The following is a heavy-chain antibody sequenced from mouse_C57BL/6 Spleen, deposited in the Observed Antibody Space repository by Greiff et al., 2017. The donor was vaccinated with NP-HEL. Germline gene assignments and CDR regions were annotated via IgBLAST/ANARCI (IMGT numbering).Heavy chain of an antibody. CDR2: INPNNGGT. V-gene: IGHV1-26*01. CDR1: GYTFTDYY. Sequence: VQLQQSGPELVKPGASVKISCKASGYTFTDYYMNWVKQSHGKSLEWIGDINPNNGGTSYNQKFKGKATLTVDKSSSTAYMELRSLTSEDSAVYYCAEGGLRPFAYWGQGTLVTVSA. J-gene: IGHJ3*01. CDR3: AEGGLRPFAY. D-gene: IGHD2-4*01.